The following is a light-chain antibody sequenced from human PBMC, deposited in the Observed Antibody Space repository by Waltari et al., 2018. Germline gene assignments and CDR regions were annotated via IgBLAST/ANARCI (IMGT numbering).Light chain of an antibody. CDR2: WAS. CDR1: QSVLYSPSNKNY. CDR3: QQHYTAPVT. J-gene: IGKJ3*01. Sequence: EIVMNQYPDSLAVSLGERATINCKSSQSVLYSPSNKNYLAWYQQKPGQPPKLLIYWASTRESGVPDRFSGSGSGTNFTLTISSLQAEDVAVYYCQQHYTAPVTFGHGTKLEI. V-gene: IGKV4-1*01.